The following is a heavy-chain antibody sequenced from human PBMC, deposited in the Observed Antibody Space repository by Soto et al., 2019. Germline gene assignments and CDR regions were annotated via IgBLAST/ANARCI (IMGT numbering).Heavy chain of an antibody. Sequence: KQSQTLSLTCAISGDSVSSNSAAWNWIRQSPSRGLEWLGRTYYRSKWYYDYALSVKSRISISPDTSKNQFSLQLNSVTPEDTAVYYCASGAAAGHYYFDSWGQGTLVTVSS. J-gene: IGHJ4*02. D-gene: IGHD6-13*01. V-gene: IGHV6-1*01. CDR3: ASGAAAGHYYFDS. CDR2: TYYRSKWYY. CDR1: GDSVSSNSAA.